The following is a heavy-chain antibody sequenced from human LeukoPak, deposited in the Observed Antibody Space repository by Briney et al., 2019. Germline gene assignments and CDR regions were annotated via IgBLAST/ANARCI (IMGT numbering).Heavy chain of an antibody. CDR1: GFTCCDYA. V-gene: IGHV3-49*03. CDR2: IRSKLYGGTT. Sequence: GTLRLSCTASGFTCCDYARSWLRKAPGKGQESAGSIRSKLYGGTTEYAASVKGRFTMSRDDSESIANLQMKSLKTEDTAVYYCTRVGASIGGATRYYFDYWGQGTLVTVSS. J-gene: IGHJ4*02. D-gene: IGHD1-26*01. CDR3: TRVGASIGGATRYYFDY.